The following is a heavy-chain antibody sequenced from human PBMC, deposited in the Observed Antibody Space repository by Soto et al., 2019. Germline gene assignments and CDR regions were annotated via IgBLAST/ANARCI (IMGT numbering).Heavy chain of an antibody. V-gene: IGHV1-69*13. CDR3: ARVIAANYYYGMDV. D-gene: IGHD6-13*01. J-gene: IGHJ6*02. CDR2: IIPIFGTA. Sequence: VASVKVSCKASGGTFSSYAISWVRQAPGQGLEWMGGIIPIFGTANYAQKFQGRVTITADESTSTAYMELSSLRSEDTAVYYCARVIAANYYYGMDVWGQGTTVTVSS. CDR1: GGTFSSYA.